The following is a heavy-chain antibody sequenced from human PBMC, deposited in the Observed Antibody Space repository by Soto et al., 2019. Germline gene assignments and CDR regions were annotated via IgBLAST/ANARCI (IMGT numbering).Heavy chain of an antibody. CDR1: GGTFSSYT. J-gene: IGHJ4*02. V-gene: IGHV1-69*02. Sequence: QVQLVQSGAEVKKPGSSVKVSCKASGGTFSSYTISWVRQAPGQGLEWMGRIIPILGIANYAQKFQGRVTITADKSTSTAYMELSSLRSEDTAVYYCARSSLYCGGNSSIDYWGQGTLVTVSS. CDR3: ARSSLYCGGNSSIDY. D-gene: IGHD2-21*02. CDR2: IIPILGIA.